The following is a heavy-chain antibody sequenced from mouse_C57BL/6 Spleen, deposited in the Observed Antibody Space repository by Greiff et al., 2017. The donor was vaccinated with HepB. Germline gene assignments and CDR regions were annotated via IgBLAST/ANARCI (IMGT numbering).Heavy chain of an antibody. Sequence: VQLQQSGAELARPGASVKLSCKASGYTFTSYGISWVKQRTGQGLEWIGEIYPRSGNTYYNEKFKGKATLTADKSSSTAYMELRSLTSEDSAVYFCARWLLGYWYFDVWGTGTTVTVSS. CDR3: ARWLLGYWYFDV. CDR2: IYPRSGNT. V-gene: IGHV1-81*01. D-gene: IGHD2-3*01. J-gene: IGHJ1*03. CDR1: GYTFTSYG.